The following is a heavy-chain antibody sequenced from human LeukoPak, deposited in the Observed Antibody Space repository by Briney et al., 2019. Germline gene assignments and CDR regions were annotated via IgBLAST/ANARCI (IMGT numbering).Heavy chain of an antibody. V-gene: IGHV3-21*01. D-gene: IGHD3-10*01. CDR3: AREEYYFGSGSRSYWYFDL. CDR2: ISSSGIHT. CDR1: GFAFDTYT. J-gene: IGHJ2*01. Sequence: GGSLRLSCAASGFAFDTYTINWVRQAPGKGLGWVSSISSSGIHTSYSDSLKGRFTISRDNTKNSLFLQMNSLRAEDTAVYYCAREEYYFGSGSRSYWYFDLWGRGTLVTVSS.